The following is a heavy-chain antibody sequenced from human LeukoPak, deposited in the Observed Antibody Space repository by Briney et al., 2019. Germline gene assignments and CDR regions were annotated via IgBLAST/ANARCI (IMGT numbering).Heavy chain of an antibody. CDR3: AREINEDIVVVPAVDY. D-gene: IGHD2-2*01. V-gene: IGHV3-7*01. Sequence: GGSLRLSCAASGFTFSSYWMSWVRQAPGKGLEWVANIKQDGSEKYYVDSVKGRFTISRDNAKNPLYLQMNSLRAEDTAVYYCAREINEDIVVVPAVDYWGQGTLVTVSS. CDR1: GFTFSSYW. J-gene: IGHJ4*02. CDR2: IKQDGSEK.